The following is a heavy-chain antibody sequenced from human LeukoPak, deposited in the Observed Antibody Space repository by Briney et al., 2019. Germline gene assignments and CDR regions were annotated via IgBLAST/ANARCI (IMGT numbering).Heavy chain of an antibody. CDR3: ARDFQLFDY. V-gene: IGHV3-7*01. CDR2: IKQDGSEK. Sequence: GGSLRLSCAASGFTFNSYWMSWIRQAPGKGLEWVANIKQDGSEKYYVDSVKGRFTISRDNAKNSLYLQMNSLRAEDTAVYYCARDFQLFDYWGQGTLVTVSS. CDR1: GFTFNSYW. D-gene: IGHD1-1*01. J-gene: IGHJ4*02.